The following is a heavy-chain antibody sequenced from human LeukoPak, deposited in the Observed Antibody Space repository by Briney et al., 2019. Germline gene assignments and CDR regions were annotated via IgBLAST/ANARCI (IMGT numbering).Heavy chain of an antibody. D-gene: IGHD1-14*01. J-gene: IGHJ3*02. Sequence: SETLSLTCTVSGGSISSYYWSWIRQLPGKGLEWIGYIYYSGSTNYNPSLKSRVTISVDTSKNQFSLKLSSVTAADTAVYYCARTDNRQLADAFDIWGQGTMVTVSS. V-gene: IGHV4-59*01. CDR1: GGSISSYY. CDR2: IYYSGST. CDR3: ARTDNRQLADAFDI.